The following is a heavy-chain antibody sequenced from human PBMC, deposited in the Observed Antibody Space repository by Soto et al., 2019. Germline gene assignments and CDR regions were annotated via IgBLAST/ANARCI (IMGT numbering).Heavy chain of an antibody. CDR3: ARGTPRYSSGWYELFHF. D-gene: IGHD6-19*01. CDR1: GDSIRNYY. V-gene: IGHV4-59*12. J-gene: IGHJ4*02. Sequence: SETLSLTCSVSGDSIRNYYWSWIRQAPGKGLVWIGYIYSSGSTKYNPSLHSRVSISSDTSNNQFSLTLRSVSAADTAVYFCARGTPRYSSGWYELFHFWGQGILVTVS. CDR2: IYSSGST.